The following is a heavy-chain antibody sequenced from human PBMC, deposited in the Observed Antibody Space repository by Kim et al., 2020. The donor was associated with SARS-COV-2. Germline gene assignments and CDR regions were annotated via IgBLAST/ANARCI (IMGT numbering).Heavy chain of an antibody. Sequence: GGSLRLSCAASGFTFSSYDMHWVRQATGKGLEWVSAIGTAGDTYYPGSVKGRFTISRENAKNSLYLQMNSLRAGDTAVYYCARGHGAATVVYFDYWGQGTLVTVSS. J-gene: IGHJ4*02. CDR1: GFTFSSYD. D-gene: IGHD4-17*01. CDR3: ARGHGAATVVYFDY. V-gene: IGHV3-13*04. CDR2: IGTAGDT.